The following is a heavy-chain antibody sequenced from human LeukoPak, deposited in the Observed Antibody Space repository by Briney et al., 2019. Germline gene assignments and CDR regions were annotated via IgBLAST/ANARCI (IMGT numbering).Heavy chain of an antibody. CDR2: IYYSGSS. D-gene: IGHD3-10*01. Sequence: PSETLSLTCTVSGGSISSSSDYWGWIRQPPGRGLEWIGSIYYSGSSYYNPSLRSRVTMSVDTSKNQFSLKLSSVTAADTAVYYCARRPIWFGAYGMDVWGQGTTVTVSS. CDR3: ARRPIWFGAYGMDV. CDR1: GGSISSSSDY. V-gene: IGHV4-39*01. J-gene: IGHJ6*02.